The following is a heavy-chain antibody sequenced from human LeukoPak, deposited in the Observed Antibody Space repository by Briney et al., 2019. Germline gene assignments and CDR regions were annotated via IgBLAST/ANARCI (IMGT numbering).Heavy chain of an antibody. CDR3: ARGRTKPTVTTFDY. Sequence: SVKVSCKASRGTFSSYAISWVRQAPGQGLEWMGGIIPIFGTANYAQKFQGRVTITADESTSTAYMELSSLRSEDTAVYYCARGRTKPTVTTFDYRGQGTLVTVSS. D-gene: IGHD4-17*01. CDR1: RGTFSSYA. J-gene: IGHJ4*02. CDR2: IIPIFGTA. V-gene: IGHV1-69*13.